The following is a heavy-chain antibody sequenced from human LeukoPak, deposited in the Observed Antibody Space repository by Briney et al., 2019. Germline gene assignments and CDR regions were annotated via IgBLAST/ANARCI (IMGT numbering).Heavy chain of an antibody. J-gene: IGHJ4*02. D-gene: IGHD3-3*01. CDR3: ARGPRITIFGVVIINYYLDY. CDR1: GDSISSYY. CDR2: IYDSGST. V-gene: IGHV4-59*12. Sequence: PSETLSLTCTVSGDSISSYYWSWIRQPPGKGLECIGYIYDSGSTNYNPSLKSRVTISVDTSKNQFSLKLSSVTAADTAVYYCARGPRITIFGVVIINYYLDYWGQGTLVTVSS.